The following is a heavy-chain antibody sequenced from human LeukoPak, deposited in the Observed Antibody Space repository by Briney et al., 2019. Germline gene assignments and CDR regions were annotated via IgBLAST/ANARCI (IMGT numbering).Heavy chain of an antibody. CDR2: INPNSGGT. D-gene: IGHD3-10*01. Sequence: GASVKVSCKASGYTFTSYGISWVRQAPGQGLEWMGWINPNSGGTNYAQKFQGRVTMTRDTSISTAYMELSRLRSDDTAVYYCARRAHRGHFDYWGQGTLVTVSS. J-gene: IGHJ4*02. CDR3: ARRAHRGHFDY. V-gene: IGHV1-2*02. CDR1: GYTFTSYG.